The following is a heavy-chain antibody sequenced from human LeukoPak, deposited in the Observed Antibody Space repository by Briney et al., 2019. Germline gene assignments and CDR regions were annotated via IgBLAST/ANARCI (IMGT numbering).Heavy chain of an antibody. V-gene: IGHV4-59*05. CDR2: IYYSGST. CDR1: GAFISSYH. D-gene: IGHD6-6*01. Sequence: SETLSLTCTVSGAFISSYHWSWIRQPPGKGLEWIGSIYYSGSTYYNPSLKSRVTISVDTSKNQFSLKLSSVTAADTAVYYCARHWGIAARRGLDYWGQGTLVTVSS. J-gene: IGHJ4*02. CDR3: ARHWGIAARRGLDY.